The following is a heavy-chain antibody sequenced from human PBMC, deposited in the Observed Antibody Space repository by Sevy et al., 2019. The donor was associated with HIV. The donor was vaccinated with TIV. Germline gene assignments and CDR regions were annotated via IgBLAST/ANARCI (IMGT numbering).Heavy chain of an antibody. J-gene: IGHJ1*01. D-gene: IGHD3-22*01. V-gene: IGHV3-21*01. CDR2: ISSSSSYI. Sequence: GGCLRLSCAASGFTFSSYSMNWVRQAPGKGLEWVSSISSSSSYIYYADSVKGRFTISRDNAKNSLYLQMNSLRAADTAVYYCARGSKGGLDYDSSGYYLAEYFQHWGQGTLVTVSS. CDR1: GFTFSSYS. CDR3: ARGSKGGLDYDSSGYYLAEYFQH.